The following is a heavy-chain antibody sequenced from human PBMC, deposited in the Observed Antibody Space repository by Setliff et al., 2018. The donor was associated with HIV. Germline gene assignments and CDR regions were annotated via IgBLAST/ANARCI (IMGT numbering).Heavy chain of an antibody. CDR3: SRSYCGGDCSLVVDTNWFDP. D-gene: IGHD2-21*01. Sequence: PSETLSLTCAVSGYSISSSYYWGWIRQPPRKGLEWIGNIYHSGRTYYNPSLKSRVTISLDTSKNHFSLRLSSVTAADTAAYYCSRSYCGGDCSLVVDTNWFDPWGQGTLVTVSS. CDR2: IYHSGRT. J-gene: IGHJ5*02. CDR1: GYSISSSYY. V-gene: IGHV4-38-2*01.